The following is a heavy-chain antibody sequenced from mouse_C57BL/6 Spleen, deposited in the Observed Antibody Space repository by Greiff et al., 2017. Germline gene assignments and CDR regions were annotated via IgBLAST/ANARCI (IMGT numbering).Heavy chain of an antibody. CDR1: GYAFSSSW. D-gene: IGHD3-3*01. CDR3: ARTLGYYAMDY. CDR2: IYPGDGDT. Sequence: QVQLKESGPELVKPGASVKISCKASGYAFSSSWMNWVKQRPGKGLEWIGRIYPGDGDTNYNGKFKGKATLTADKSSSTAYMQLSSLTSEDSAVXFCARTLGYYAMDYWGQGTSVTVSS. V-gene: IGHV1-82*01. J-gene: IGHJ4*01.